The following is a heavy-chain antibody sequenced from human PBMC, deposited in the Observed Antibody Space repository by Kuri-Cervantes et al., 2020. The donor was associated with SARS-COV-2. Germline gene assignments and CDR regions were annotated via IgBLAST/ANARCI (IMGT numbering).Heavy chain of an antibody. D-gene: IGHD2-2*01. Sequence: SETLSLTCTVSGGSISSYYWGWIRQPPGKGLEWIGSIYYSGSTYYNPSLKSRVTISVDTSKNQFSLKLSSVTAADTAVYYCARSRGYCSSTSCLYYYGMDVWGQGTTVTVSS. CDR1: GGSISSYY. J-gene: IGHJ6*02. V-gene: IGHV4-39*01. CDR2: IYYSGST. CDR3: ARSRGYCSSTSCLYYYGMDV.